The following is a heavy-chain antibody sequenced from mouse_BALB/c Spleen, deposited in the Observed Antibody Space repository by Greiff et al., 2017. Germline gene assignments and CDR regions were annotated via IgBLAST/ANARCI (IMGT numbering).Heavy chain of an antibody. D-gene: IGHD3-2*01. J-gene: IGHJ3*01. CDR1: GYTFTSYV. CDR3: ARGRQLGLPSFAY. CDR2: INPYNDGT. Sequence: EVQLQESGPELVKPGASVKMSCKASGYTFTSYVMHWVKQKPGQGLEWIGYINPYNDGTKYNEKFKGKATLTSDKSSSTAYMELSSLTSEDSAVYYCARGRQLGLPSFAYWGQGTLVTVSA. V-gene: IGHV1-14*01.